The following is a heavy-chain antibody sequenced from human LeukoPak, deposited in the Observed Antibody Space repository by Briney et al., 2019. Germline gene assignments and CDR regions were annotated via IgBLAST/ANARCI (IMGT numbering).Heavy chain of an antibody. CDR1: GFTFSSYW. D-gene: IGHD2-2*01. CDR3: ARRYCGSPSCVNWFDP. Sequence: GGSLTLSCAASGFTFSSYWMYWVRQAPGKGLVWVSRINGDGSSTSYADSVKGRFTISRDNAKNTLFLQMNSLRAEDTAVYYCARRYCGSPSCVNWFDPWGQGALVTVSS. J-gene: IGHJ5*02. CDR2: INGDGSST. V-gene: IGHV3-74*01.